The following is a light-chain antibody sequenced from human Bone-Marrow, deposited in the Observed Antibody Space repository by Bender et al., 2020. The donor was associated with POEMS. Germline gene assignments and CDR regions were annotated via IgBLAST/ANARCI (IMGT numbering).Light chain of an antibody. J-gene: IGLJ2*01. CDR2: PNN. CDR1: RLGDTY. CDR3: QAWAPPTTHVV. V-gene: IGLV3-1*01. Sequence: SFELTQPPSLSVSPGQTATMSCSGDRLGDTYTSWYQQKPGQSPVLVIYPNNKRPPGLLLRFPASHSGTTATLTLTGTQATDEADYYCQAWAPPTTHVVFGGGTKLTV.